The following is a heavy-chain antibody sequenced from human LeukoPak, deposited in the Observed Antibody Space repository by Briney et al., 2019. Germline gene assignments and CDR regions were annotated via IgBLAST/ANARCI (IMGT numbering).Heavy chain of an antibody. CDR2: ISYDGSNK. V-gene: IGHV3-30*04. D-gene: IGHD5-24*01. CDR1: EFTFSSYA. CDR3: AKDDEILRRTYGMDV. Sequence: PGRSLRLSCAASEFTFSSYAMHWVRQAPGKGLEWVAVISYDGSNKYYADSVKGRFTISRDNSKNTLYLQMNSLRAEDTAVYYCAKDDEILRRTYGMDVWGQGTTVTVSS. J-gene: IGHJ6*02.